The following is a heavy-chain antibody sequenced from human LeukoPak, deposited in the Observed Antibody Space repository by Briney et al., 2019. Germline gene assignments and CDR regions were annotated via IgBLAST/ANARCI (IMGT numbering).Heavy chain of an antibody. J-gene: IGHJ4*02. Sequence: GGSLRLSCAASGFTFSSYAMSWVRQAPGKGLEWVSAISGSGGSTYYADSVKGRFTISRDNAKNSLSLQMSSLRAEDTAVYYCARGHYGDYVLDYWGQGTLVTVSS. D-gene: IGHD4-17*01. V-gene: IGHV3-23*01. CDR3: ARGHYGDYVLDY. CDR1: GFTFSSYA. CDR2: ISGSGGST.